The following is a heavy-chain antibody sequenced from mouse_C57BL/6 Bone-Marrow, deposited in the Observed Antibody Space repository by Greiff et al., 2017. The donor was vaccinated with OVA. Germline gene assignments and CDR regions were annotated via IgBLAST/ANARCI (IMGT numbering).Heavy chain of an antibody. CDR2: IYPGSGNT. D-gene: IGHD1-1*01. CDR3: ARFNGSYYGSSYWYFDV. Sequence: VQGVESGAELVRPGASVKLSCKASGYTFTDYYINWVKQRPGQGLEWIARIYPGSGNTYYNEKFKGKATMTAEKSSSTAYMQLSSLTSEDSAVYFCARFNGSYYGSSYWYFDVWGTGTTVTVSS. V-gene: IGHV1-76*01. J-gene: IGHJ1*03. CDR1: GYTFTDYY.